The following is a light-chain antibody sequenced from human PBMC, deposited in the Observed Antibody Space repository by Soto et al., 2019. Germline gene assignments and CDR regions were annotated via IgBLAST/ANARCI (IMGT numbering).Light chain of an antibody. CDR3: QQYDNLPVT. CDR2: EAS. V-gene: IGKV1-33*01. CDR1: PAINIY. J-gene: IGKJ3*01. Sequence: DIQMTQSPSSLSASVGDRVTITCQASPAINIYLNWYQQKLGKAPNLLIYEASNLQKGVPSRFTVGGSGTHFTLTINSLQPEDSGTYYCQQYDNLPVTFGPVTKLDI.